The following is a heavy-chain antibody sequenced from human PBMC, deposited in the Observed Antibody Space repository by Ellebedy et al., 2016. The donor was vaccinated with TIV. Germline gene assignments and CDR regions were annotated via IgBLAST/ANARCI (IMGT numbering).Heavy chain of an antibody. J-gene: IGHJ4*02. Sequence: GESLKISCAASGFTFSSYAMHWVRQAPGKGLEWVAVISYDGSNKYYADSVKGRFTISRDNSKNTLYLQMNSLRAEDTAVYYCARVIVGATHAPQNDYWGQGTLATVSS. D-gene: IGHD1-26*01. CDR2: ISYDGSNK. CDR1: GFTFSSYA. V-gene: IGHV3-30-3*01. CDR3: ARVIVGATHAPQNDY.